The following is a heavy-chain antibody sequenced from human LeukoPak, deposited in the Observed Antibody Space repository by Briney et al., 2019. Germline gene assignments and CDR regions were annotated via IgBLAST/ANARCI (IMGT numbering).Heavy chain of an antibody. D-gene: IGHD6-19*01. CDR2: ISGSGGST. J-gene: IGHJ4*02. CDR1: GFTFSSYS. V-gene: IGHV3-23*01. CDR3: AKGMVGRIAVADPRPYCFDY. Sequence: GGSLRLSCAASGFTFSSYSMTWVRQAPGKGLEWVSAISGSGGSTYYADSVKGRFTISRDNSKNTLYLQMNSLRAEDTAVYYCAKGMVGRIAVADPRPYCFDYWGQGTLVTVSS.